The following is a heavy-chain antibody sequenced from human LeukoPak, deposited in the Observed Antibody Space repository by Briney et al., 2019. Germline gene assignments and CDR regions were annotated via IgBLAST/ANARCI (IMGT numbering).Heavy chain of an antibody. V-gene: IGHV4-39*01. Sequence: SETLSLTCTVSGGSISSNTYYWGWIRQPPGKGLEWIGSFFYSGSSYYNPSLKSRVTISVDTSENQFSLKLSSVTAADTAVYYCARHIVVVVAATPTGIDWFDPWGQGTLVTVSS. J-gene: IGHJ5*02. CDR2: FFYSGSS. CDR1: GGSISSNTYY. CDR3: ARHIVVVVAATPTGIDWFDP. D-gene: IGHD2-15*01.